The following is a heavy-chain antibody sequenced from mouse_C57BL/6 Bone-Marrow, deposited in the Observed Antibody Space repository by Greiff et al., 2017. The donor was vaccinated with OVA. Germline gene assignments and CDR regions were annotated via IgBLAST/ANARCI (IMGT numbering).Heavy chain of an antibody. CDR3: ARALLFYAMDY. J-gene: IGHJ4*01. D-gene: IGHD2-10*01. CDR1: GYTFTSYG. Sequence: VKLMESGAELARPGASVKLSCKASGYTFTSYGISWVKQRTGQGLEWIGEIYPRSGNTYYNEKFKGKATLTADKSSSTAYMELRSLTSEDSAVYFCARALLFYAMDYWGQGTSVTVSS. V-gene: IGHV1-81*01. CDR2: IYPRSGNT.